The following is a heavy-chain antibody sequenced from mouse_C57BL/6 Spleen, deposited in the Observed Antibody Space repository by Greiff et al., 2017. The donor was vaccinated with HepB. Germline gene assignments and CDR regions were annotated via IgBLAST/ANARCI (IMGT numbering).Heavy chain of an antibody. Sequence: EVNVVESGGGLVKPGGSLKLSCAASGFTFSSYAMSWVRQTPEKRLEWVATISDGGSYTYYPDNVKGRFTISRDNAKNNLYLQMSHLKSEDTAMYYCARRWAYDYDDAMDYWGQGTSVTVSS. CDR3: ARRWAYDYDDAMDY. CDR2: ISDGGSYT. J-gene: IGHJ4*01. D-gene: IGHD2-4*01. V-gene: IGHV5-4*03. CDR1: GFTFSSYA.